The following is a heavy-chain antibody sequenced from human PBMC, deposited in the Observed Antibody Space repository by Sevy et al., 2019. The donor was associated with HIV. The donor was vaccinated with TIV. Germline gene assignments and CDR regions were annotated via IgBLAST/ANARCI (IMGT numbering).Heavy chain of an antibody. CDR1: GFTFRSYW. V-gene: IGHV3-74*01. J-gene: IGHJ4*02. D-gene: IGHD6-19*01. CDR3: ARDASHWSSVDY. CDR2: INNDGSDT. Sequence: GGSLRLSCAASGFTFRSYWMHWVRQAPGNGLVWVSRINNDGSDTSYADSVKGRFTISRDNAKNTLYLQMNSLRVEDTAVYYCARDASHWSSVDYWGQGTLVTVSS.